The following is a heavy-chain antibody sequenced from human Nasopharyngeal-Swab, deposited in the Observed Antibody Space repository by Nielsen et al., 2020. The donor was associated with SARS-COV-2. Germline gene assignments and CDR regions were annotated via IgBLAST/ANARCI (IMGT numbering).Heavy chain of an antibody. J-gene: IGHJ4*02. Sequence: GRQAPGKGLEWVSLIYKDSVAGTRSGTTYYADSVRGRFIISRDNSKNTLFLQMNSLRAEDTAVYFCARDPGDWNGMSDWGQGTLVTVSS. V-gene: IGHV3-53*01. CDR3: ARDPGDWNGMSD. CDR2: IYKDSVAGTRSGTT. D-gene: IGHD1-1*01.